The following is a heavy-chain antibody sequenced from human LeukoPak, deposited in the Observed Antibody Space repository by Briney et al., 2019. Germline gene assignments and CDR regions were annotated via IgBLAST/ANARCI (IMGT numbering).Heavy chain of an antibody. V-gene: IGHV3-23*01. J-gene: IGHJ4*02. CDR3: AKGSAQYYLEY. CDR1: GFTFSNYA. D-gene: IGHD2/OR15-2a*01. Sequence: GGSLRLSCAASGFTFSNYAMYWVRQAPGKGLEWVSAISTSGGDTFYPDSMRGRFTISRDNSKNTLYLQMNSLRAEDTAVYFCAKGSAQYYLEYWGQGTPVTVSS. CDR2: ISTSGGDT.